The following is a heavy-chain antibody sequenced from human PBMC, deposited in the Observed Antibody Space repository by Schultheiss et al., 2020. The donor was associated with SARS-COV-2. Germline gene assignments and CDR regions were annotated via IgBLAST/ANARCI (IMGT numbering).Heavy chain of an antibody. CDR3: ARGCYLMGYGDYVAVICYYGMDV. Sequence: GESLKISCAASGFTFSSYWMHWVRQAPGKGLVWVSRINSDGSSTSYADSVKGRFTISRDNAKNTLYLQMNSLRAEDTAVYYCARGCYLMGYGDYVAVICYYGMDVWGQGTTVTVSS. CDR1: GFTFSSYW. D-gene: IGHD4-17*01. CDR2: INSDGSST. V-gene: IGHV3-74*01. J-gene: IGHJ6*02.